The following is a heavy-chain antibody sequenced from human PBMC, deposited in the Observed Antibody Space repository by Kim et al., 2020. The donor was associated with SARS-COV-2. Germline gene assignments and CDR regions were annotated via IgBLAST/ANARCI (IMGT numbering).Heavy chain of an antibody. J-gene: IGHJ3*02. CDR2: INPNSGGT. CDR3: ARDQTGGPVAGMEDLAFDI. CDR1: GYTFTGYY. D-gene: IGHD6-19*01. V-gene: IGHV1-2*06. Sequence: ASVKVSCKASGYTFTGYYMHWVRQAPGQGLEWMGRINPNSGGTNYAQKFQGRVTMTRDTSISTAYMELSRLRSDDTAVYYCARDQTGGPVAGMEDLAFDIWGQGTMVTVSS.